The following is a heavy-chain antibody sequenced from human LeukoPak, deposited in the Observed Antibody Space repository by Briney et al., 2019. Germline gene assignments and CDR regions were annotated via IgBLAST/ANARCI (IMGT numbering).Heavy chain of an antibody. CDR2: IIPILGIA. D-gene: IGHD3-9*01. CDR3: ARSYDILTGYYVLRH. J-gene: IGHJ4*02. V-gene: IGHV1-69*04. CDR1: GGTFSSYA. Sequence: GASVKVSCKASGGTFSSYAISWVRRAPGQGLEWMGRIIPILGIANYAQKFQGRVTITADKSTSTAYMELSSLRSEDTAVYYCARSYDILTGYYVLRHWGQGTLVTVSS.